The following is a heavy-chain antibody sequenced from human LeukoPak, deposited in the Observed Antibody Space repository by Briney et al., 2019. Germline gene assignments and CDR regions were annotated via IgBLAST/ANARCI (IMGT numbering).Heavy chain of an antibody. CDR1: GYTFTSYA. V-gene: IGHV1-3*01. Sequence: ASVKVSCKASGYTFTSYAMHWVRQAPGQRLEWMGWINAGNGNTKYSQKFQGRVTITRDTSACTAYMELSSLRSEDTAVYYCASTKSPSSWNWSTYYYGMDVWGQGTTVTVSS. CDR3: ASTKSPSSWNWSTYYYGMDV. CDR2: INAGNGNT. D-gene: IGHD6-13*01. J-gene: IGHJ6*02.